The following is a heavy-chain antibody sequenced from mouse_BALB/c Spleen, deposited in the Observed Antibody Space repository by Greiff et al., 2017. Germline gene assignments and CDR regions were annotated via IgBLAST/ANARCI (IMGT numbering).Heavy chain of an antibody. CDR2: ISYDGSN. CDR3: ASDGYYLYYVDY. J-gene: IGHJ2*01. V-gene: IGHV3-6*02. D-gene: IGHD2-3*01. Sequence: EVQLQQSGPGLVKPSQSLSLTCSVTGYSITSGYYWNWIRQFPGNKLEWMGYISYDGSNNYNPSLKNRISITRDTSKNQFFLKLNSVTTEDTATYYCASDGYYLYYVDYWGQGTTLTVSS. CDR1: GYSITSGYY.